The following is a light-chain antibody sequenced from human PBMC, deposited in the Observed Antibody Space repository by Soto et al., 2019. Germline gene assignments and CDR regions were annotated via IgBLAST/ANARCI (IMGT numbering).Light chain of an antibody. CDR3: QQYHTSPPT. J-gene: IGKJ1*01. V-gene: IGKV1-8*01. Sequence: ALRMTQSPSSFSASTGDRVTITCRASQGINSYLAWYQQKPGKAPKLLIYAASTLQSGVPSRFSGSGSGTDFTLTISCLQSDDFATYYCQQYHTSPPTFGQGTNVEIK. CDR2: AAS. CDR1: QGINSY.